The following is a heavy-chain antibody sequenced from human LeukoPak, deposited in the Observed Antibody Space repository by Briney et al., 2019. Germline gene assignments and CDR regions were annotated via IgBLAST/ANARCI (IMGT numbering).Heavy chain of an antibody. J-gene: IGHJ3*02. D-gene: IGHD5-24*01. V-gene: IGHV1-46*01. CDR1: GYTFTSYY. Sequence: ASVKVSCKASGYTFTSYYMHWVRQAPGQGLEWMGIINPSGGSTIYAQKFQGRVTMTRDTSTSTVYMELSSLRSEDTAVYYCARDPRMATITQDAFDIWGQGTMVTVSS. CDR2: INPSGGST. CDR3: ARDPRMATITQDAFDI.